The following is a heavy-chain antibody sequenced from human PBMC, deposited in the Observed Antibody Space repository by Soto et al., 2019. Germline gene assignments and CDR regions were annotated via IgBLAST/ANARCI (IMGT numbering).Heavy chain of an antibody. Sequence: VQLLESGGGLVQPGGSLRLSCAASGFTFSSYAMSWVRQAPGQGLEWMGGIIPIFGTANYAQKFQGRVTITADKSTSTAYMELSSLRSEDTAVYYCARVVAARPAVGMDVWGQGTTVTVSS. D-gene: IGHD6-6*01. CDR2: IIPIFGTA. V-gene: IGHV1-69*06. J-gene: IGHJ6*02. CDR3: ARVVAARPAVGMDV. CDR1: GFTFSSYA.